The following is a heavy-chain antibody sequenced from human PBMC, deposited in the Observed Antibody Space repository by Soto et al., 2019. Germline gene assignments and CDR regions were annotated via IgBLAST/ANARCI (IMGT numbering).Heavy chain of an antibody. V-gene: IGHV4-31*03. CDR2: IYYSGST. J-gene: IGHJ3*02. Sequence: QVQLQESGPGLVKPSQTLSLTCTVSGGSISSGGYYWSWIRQHPGKGLEWIGYIYYSGSTYYNPSLKSRVTISVDTAKNQFSLKLSSVTAADTAVYYCARGYYDYIWGSYPRVPDPNDAFDIWGQGTMVTVSS. CDR1: GGSISSGGYY. D-gene: IGHD3-16*02. CDR3: ARGYYDYIWGSYPRVPDPNDAFDI.